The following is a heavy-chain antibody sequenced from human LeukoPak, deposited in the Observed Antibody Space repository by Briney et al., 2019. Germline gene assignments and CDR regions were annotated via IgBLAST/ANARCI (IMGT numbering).Heavy chain of an antibody. CDR1: GGSISSGDYY. Sequence: PSETLSLTCTVSGGSISSGDYYWSWIRQPPGKGLEWIGYIYYSGSTYYNPSLKSRVTISVDTSKNQFSLKLSSVTAADTAVYYCAREDGAAHATWDYWSQGTLVTVSS. D-gene: IGHD4-17*01. CDR3: AREDGAAHATWDY. CDR2: IYYSGST. V-gene: IGHV4-30-4*01. J-gene: IGHJ4*02.